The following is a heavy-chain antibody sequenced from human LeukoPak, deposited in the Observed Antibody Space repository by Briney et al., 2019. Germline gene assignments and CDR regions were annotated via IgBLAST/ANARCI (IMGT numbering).Heavy chain of an antibody. CDR1: GFTFSSYW. J-gene: IGHJ4*02. V-gene: IGHV3-74*01. CDR2: INSDGSST. CDR3: AKTTWPAYFDY. Sequence: GGSLRLSCAASGFTFSSYWMHWVRQAPGKGLVWVSRINSDGSSTSYADSVKGRFTISRDNAKNTLYLQMNSLRAGDTAVYYCAKTTWPAYFDYWGQGTLVTVSS. D-gene: IGHD4-17*01.